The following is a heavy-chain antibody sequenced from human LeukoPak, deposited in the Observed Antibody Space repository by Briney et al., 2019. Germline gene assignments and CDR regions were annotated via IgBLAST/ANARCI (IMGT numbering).Heavy chain of an antibody. CDR2: ISSTSSHT. Sequence: GGSLRLSCAASGFTFSSYSMTWVRQAPGKGLEWVSTISSTSSHTHYAGSVKGRFTISRDNSKNTLYLQMNSLRAEDTAVYYCARDPDYGDYVGYWGQGTLVTVSS. V-gene: IGHV3-21*01. CDR3: ARDPDYGDYVGY. D-gene: IGHD4-17*01. CDR1: GFTFSSYS. J-gene: IGHJ4*02.